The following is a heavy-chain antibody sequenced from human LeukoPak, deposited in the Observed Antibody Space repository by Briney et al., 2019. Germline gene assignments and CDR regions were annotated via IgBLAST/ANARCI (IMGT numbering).Heavy chain of an antibody. V-gene: IGHV3-48*03. CDR1: GFTFSSYE. J-gene: IGHJ4*02. CDR2: ISSSGSTI. Sequence: GGSLRLSCAASGFTFSSYEMNWVRQAPGKGLEWVSYISSSGSTIYYADSVKGRFTISRDNAKNSLYLQMNSLRAEDTALYYCAKDHDSSGQFDYWGQGTQVTISS. D-gene: IGHD3-22*01. CDR3: AKDHDSSGQFDY.